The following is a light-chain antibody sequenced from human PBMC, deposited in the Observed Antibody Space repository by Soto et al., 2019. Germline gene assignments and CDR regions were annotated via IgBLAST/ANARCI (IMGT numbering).Light chain of an antibody. V-gene: IGLV2-14*01. CDR1: SSDIGGYNY. Sequence: QSVLTQPASVSGSPGQSITISCTGTSSDIGGYNYVAWYQQHPGKAPKVMIYEVTNRPSGVSNRFSGSKSGNTASLTISGLQAEDEADYYCSSYTTSTLVVFGGGTKVTVL. CDR2: EVT. J-gene: IGLJ2*01. CDR3: SSYTTSTLVV.